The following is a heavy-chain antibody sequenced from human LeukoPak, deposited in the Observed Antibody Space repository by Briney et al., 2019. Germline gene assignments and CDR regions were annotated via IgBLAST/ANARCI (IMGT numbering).Heavy chain of an antibody. J-gene: IGHJ6*03. V-gene: IGHV4-4*02. D-gene: IGHD5-18*01. CDR2: IYHSGST. CDR1: GGSISSSNW. CDR3: ARSQYSYGFYYYYYYYMDV. Sequence: SETLSLTCAVSGGSISSSNWWSWVRQPPGKGLEWIGEIYHSGSTNYNPSLKSRVTISVDTSKNQFSLKLSSVTAADTAVYYCARSQYSYGFYYYYYYYMDVWGKGTTVTVSS.